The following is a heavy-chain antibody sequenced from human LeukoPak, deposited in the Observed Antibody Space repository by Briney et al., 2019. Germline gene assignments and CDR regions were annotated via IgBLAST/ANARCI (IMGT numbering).Heavy chain of an antibody. CDR2: IYSGGST. V-gene: IGHV3-53*01. D-gene: IGHD1-14*01. CDR1: GFTVSSNY. CDR3: AGDTGRTYFDY. J-gene: IGHJ4*02. Sequence: GGSLRLSCTASGFTVSSNYMSWVRQAPGKGLESVSVIYSGGSTYYADSVKGRFTISRDNSKNTLYLQMNSLRVEDTAVYYCAGDTGRTYFDYWGQGTLVTVSS.